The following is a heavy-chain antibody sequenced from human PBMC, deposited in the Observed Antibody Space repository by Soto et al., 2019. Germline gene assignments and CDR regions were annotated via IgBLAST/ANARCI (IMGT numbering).Heavy chain of an antibody. CDR2: TIPMFGTT. CDR1: GGTFSNFA. V-gene: IGHV1-69*13. CDR3: ALGSGTTPTEVYFDY. D-gene: IGHD1-1*01. J-gene: IGHJ4*02. Sequence: SGKVSCKASGGTFSNFAITWVRQAPGQGLEWMGGTIPMFGTTNYAQKFQGRVTITADESTSTAYMELRSLRSEDTAVYYCALGSGTTPTEVYFDYWGQGTLVTVSS.